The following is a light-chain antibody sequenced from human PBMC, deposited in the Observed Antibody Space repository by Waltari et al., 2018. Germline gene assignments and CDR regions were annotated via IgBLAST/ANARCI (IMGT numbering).Light chain of an antibody. Sequence: ETVLTQSPGTLALSPGERATLSCRARQSIGSSLAWYQHIPGQAPRLLIYDASNRATGIPARFSGSGSGTDFTLTISSLEPEDFAVYYCQQRINWPRTFGQGTKVEIK. CDR3: QQRINWPRT. V-gene: IGKV3-11*01. CDR1: QSIGSS. CDR2: DAS. J-gene: IGKJ1*01.